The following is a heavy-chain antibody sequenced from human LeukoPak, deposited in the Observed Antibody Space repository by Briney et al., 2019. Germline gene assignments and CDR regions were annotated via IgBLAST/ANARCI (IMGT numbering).Heavy chain of an antibody. CDR2: IKSKTDGGTT. V-gene: IGHV3-15*01. CDR1: GFTFSNAW. CDR3: TTDGLVVPAAKYYFDY. Sequence: SGGSLRLSCAASGFTFSNAWMSWVRQAPGKGLEWVGRIKSKTDGGTTDYAAPVKGRFTISRDDSKNTLYLQMNSLKTEDTAVYYCTTDGLVVPAAKYYFDYWGQGTLVTVSS. D-gene: IGHD2-2*01. J-gene: IGHJ4*02.